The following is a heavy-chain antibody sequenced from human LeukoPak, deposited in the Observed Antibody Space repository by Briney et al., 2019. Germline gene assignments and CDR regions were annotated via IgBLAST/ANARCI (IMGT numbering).Heavy chain of an antibody. V-gene: IGHV4-59*01. CDR2: TYYSGST. Sequence: SETLSLTCTVSGGSISSYYWSWIRQPPGKGLEWIGYTYYSGSTNYNPSLKSRVTISVDTSKNQFSLKLSSVTAADTAVYYCAGYCSSTSCYVYWGQGTLVTVSS. J-gene: IGHJ4*02. CDR1: GGSISSYY. CDR3: AGYCSSTSCYVY. D-gene: IGHD2-2*01.